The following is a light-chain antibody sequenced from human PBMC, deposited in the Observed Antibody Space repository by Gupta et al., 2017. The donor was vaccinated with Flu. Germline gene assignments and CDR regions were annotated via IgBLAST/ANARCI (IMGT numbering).Light chain of an antibody. J-gene: IGKJ1*01. CDR3: QQYNTYSRT. Sequence: DIQMTQSPSNLSASIGDRVTITCRASQSISSWLAWYQQKPGKAPKLLIYKASTLESWVPSRFSGSGSGTEFTLTISSLQPDDFATYYCQQYNTYSRTFGQGTKVEIK. CDR1: QSISSW. V-gene: IGKV1-5*03. CDR2: KAS.